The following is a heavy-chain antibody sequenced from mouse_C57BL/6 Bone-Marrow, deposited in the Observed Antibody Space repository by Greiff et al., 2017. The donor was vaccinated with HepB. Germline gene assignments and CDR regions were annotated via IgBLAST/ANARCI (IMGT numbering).Heavy chain of an antibody. CDR2: ISYDGSN. CDR3: AVYYDYDGAWFAY. CDR1: GYSITSGYY. V-gene: IGHV3-6*01. Sequence: EESGPGLVKPSQSLSLTCSVTGYSITSGYYWNWIRQFPGNKLEWMGYISYDGSNNYNPSLKNRISITRDTSKNQFFLKLNSVTTEDTATYYCAVYYDYDGAWFAYWGQGTLVTVSA. D-gene: IGHD2-4*01. J-gene: IGHJ3*01.